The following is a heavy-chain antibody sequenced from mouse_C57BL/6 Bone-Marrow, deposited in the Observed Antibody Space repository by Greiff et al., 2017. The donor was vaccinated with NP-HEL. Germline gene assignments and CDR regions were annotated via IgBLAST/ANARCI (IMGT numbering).Heavy chain of an antibody. D-gene: IGHD3-2*02. CDR1: GFSLTSYG. J-gene: IGHJ3*01. CDR2: IWSGGST. V-gene: IGHV2-2*01. CDR3: ARRQLRLNRFAY. Sequence: VQLQQSGPGLVQPSQSLSITCTVSGFSLTSYGVHWVRQSPGKGLEWLGVIWSGGSTDYNAAFISRLSISKDNSKSQVFFKMNSLQADDTAIYYCARRQLRLNRFAYWGQGTLVTVSA.